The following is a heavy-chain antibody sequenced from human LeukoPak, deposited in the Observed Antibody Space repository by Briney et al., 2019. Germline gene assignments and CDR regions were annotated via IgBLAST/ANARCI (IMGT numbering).Heavy chain of an antibody. V-gene: IGHV4-30-4*07. J-gene: IGHJ4*02. Sequence: SETLSLTCTVSGGSISSDDSSWSWLRQPPGKGLEWIGYLYYSGITFYNPSLRSRVTISPDMSRNQFSLKLTSVTAADTAVYYCARCPPIGPTSAFDYWGQGTLVTVSS. CDR3: ARCPPIGPTSAFDY. CDR2: LYYSGIT. CDR1: GGSISSDDSS. D-gene: IGHD2-15*01.